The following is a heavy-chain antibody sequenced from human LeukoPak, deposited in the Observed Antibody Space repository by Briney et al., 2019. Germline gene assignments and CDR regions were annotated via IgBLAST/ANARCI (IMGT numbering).Heavy chain of an antibody. CDR1: GGSISSGDYY. J-gene: IGHJ4*02. CDR3: ARGYSLDY. D-gene: IGHD5-18*01. CDR2: IYYSGST. V-gene: IGHV4-30-4*01. Sequence: SETLSLTCTVSGGSISSGDYYWSWIRQPPGKGLEWIGYIYYSGSTYYTPSLRGRVTISVDTSKNQFSLNLSSVTAADTAVYHCARGYSLDYWGQGTLVTVSS.